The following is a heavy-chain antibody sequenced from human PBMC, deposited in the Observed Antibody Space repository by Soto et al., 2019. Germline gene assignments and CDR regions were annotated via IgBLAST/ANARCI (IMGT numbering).Heavy chain of an antibody. V-gene: IGHV1-69*02. CDR2: IIPILGIA. D-gene: IGHD2-2*01. Sequence: ASVKVSCKASGGTFSSYTISWVRQAPGQGLEWMGRIIPILGIANYAQKFQGRVTIIADKSTSTAYMELSSLRSEDTAVYYCARVSRGGYCSSTSCSPGPYYFDYWGQGTLVTVSS. J-gene: IGHJ4*02. CDR3: ARVSRGGYCSSTSCSPGPYYFDY. CDR1: GGTFSSYT.